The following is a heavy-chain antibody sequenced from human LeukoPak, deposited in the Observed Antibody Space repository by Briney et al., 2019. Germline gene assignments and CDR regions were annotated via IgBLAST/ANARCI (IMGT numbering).Heavy chain of an antibody. Sequence: SETLSLTCAVYGGSFSGYYWSWIRQPPGKGLEWIGEINHSGSTNYNPSLKSRVTISVDTSKNQFSLKLSSVTAADTAVYYCARNRYCSGGSCYSGPDYYYYYMDVWGKGTTVTVSS. CDR1: GGSFSGYY. CDR2: INHSGST. V-gene: IGHV4-34*01. D-gene: IGHD2-15*01. CDR3: ARNRYCSGGSCYSGPDYYYYYMDV. J-gene: IGHJ6*03.